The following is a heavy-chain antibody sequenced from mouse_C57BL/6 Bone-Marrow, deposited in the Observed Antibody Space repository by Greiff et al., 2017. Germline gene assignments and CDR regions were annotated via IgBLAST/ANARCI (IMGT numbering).Heavy chain of an antibody. CDR1: GYTFTSYG. D-gene: IGHD2-3*01. CDR2: IYPRSGKP. Sequence: QVQLQQSGAELARPGASVKLSCKASGYTFTSYGISWVKQRTGQGLEWIGEIYPRSGKPNYNKKFKGKATLTADTSSSTAYMELRSLTSEDSAVYFCARCDGYCPFAYWGQGTLVTVSA. V-gene: IGHV1-81*01. CDR3: ARCDGYCPFAY. J-gene: IGHJ3*01.